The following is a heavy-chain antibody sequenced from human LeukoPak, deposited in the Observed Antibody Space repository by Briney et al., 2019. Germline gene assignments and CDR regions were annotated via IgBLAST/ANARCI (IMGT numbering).Heavy chain of an antibody. J-gene: IGHJ4*02. CDR3: ARQIASAGTAGFDF. D-gene: IGHD6-13*01. CDR2: IYSTGST. CDR1: GGSISSYY. Sequence: SETLSLACTVSGGSISSYYWSWIRQPAGKGLEWIGRIYSTGSTNYSPSLKSRVTMSVDTSKNQFSLRLRSVTAADTAVYYCARQIASAGTAGFDFWGQGALVTVSS. V-gene: IGHV4-4*07.